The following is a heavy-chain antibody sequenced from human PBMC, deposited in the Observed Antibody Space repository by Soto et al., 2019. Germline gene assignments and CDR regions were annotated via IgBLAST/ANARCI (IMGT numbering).Heavy chain of an antibody. CDR3: VVINTMTTTLDY. V-gene: IGHV3-74*01. CDR2: INKDGSST. CDR1: GFSSSAYW. Sequence: EVQLVESGGGLVQPGGSLRLSCAASGFSSSAYWMHWVRQTPGKGLVWVSRINKDGSSTVYADSVKGRFTISRDNAKDTLYLQMNSLRAEDTALDYCVVINTMTTTLDYWGQGILVTFSS. J-gene: IGHJ4*02. D-gene: IGHD4-17*01.